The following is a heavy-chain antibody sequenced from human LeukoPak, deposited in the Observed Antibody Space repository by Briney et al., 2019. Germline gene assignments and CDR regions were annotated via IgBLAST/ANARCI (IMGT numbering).Heavy chain of an antibody. CDR3: ARGTSTSKIDY. CDR2: IWEDGSQK. Sequence: GGSLRLSCTTSGFTLSHYWMNWVRQAPGKGLEWVANIWEDGSQKYYVDSVKGRFTISRDNAKNSLYLQMNSLGAEDTAVYYCARGTSTSKIDYWGQGTLVTVSS. D-gene: IGHD1-7*01. J-gene: IGHJ4*02. V-gene: IGHV3-7*01. CDR1: GFTLSHYW.